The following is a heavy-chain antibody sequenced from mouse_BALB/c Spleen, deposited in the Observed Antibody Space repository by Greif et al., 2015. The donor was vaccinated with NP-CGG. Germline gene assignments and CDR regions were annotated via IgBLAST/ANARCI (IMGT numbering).Heavy chain of an antibody. D-gene: IGHD1-1*01. Sequence: QVQLQQSGPGLVAPSQSLSITCTVSGFSLTSYGVHWVRQPPGKGLEWLGVIWAGGSTNYNSALMSRLGISKDNSKSQVFLKMNSLQTDDTAMYYCARDHYYGSSYYAMDYWGQGTSVTVSS. CDR1: GFSLTSYG. CDR3: ARDHYYGSSYYAMDY. V-gene: IGHV2-9*02. J-gene: IGHJ4*01. CDR2: IWAGGST.